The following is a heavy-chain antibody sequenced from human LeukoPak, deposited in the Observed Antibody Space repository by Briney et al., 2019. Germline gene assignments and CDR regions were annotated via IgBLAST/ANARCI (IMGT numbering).Heavy chain of an antibody. CDR2: ISAYNGNT. D-gene: IGHD6-19*01. Sequence: ASVKVSCKASGYTFTSYGISLVRQAPGQGLEWMGWISAYNGNTNYAQKLQGRVTMTTDTSTSTAYMELRSLRSDDTAVYYCSASSGRLRYWYFDLWGRGTLVTVSS. CDR1: GYTFTSYG. CDR3: SASSGRLRYWYFDL. V-gene: IGHV1-18*01. J-gene: IGHJ2*01.